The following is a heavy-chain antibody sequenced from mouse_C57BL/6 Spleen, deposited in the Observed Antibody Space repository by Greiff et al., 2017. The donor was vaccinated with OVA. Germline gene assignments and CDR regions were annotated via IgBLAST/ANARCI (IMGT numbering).Heavy chain of an antibody. V-gene: IGHV1-55*01. CDR1: GYTFTSYW. CDR2: IYPGSGST. CDR3: AREVYITTVEGYYFDY. D-gene: IGHD1-1*01. Sequence: QVQLQPPGAELVKPGASVKMSCKASGYTFTSYWITWVKQRPGHGLEWIGDIYPGSGSTNYNEKFKSKATLTVDTSSSTAYMQLSSLTSEDSAVYYCAREVYITTVEGYYFDYWGKGTTLTVSS. J-gene: IGHJ2*01.